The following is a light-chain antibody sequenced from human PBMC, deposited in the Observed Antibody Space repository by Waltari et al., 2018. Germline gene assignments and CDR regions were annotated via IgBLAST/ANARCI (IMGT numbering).Light chain of an antibody. Sequence: EIVMTQSPAPLSVSPGERATLSCRASQRINSNLAWYQQKPGQDPRLLIYGASTRATGIPARFAGTGSGTEFTLTISSLQSEDCAVYYCQQYNNWPRTFGQGTKVEIK. CDR3: QQYNNWPRT. CDR1: QRINSN. CDR2: GAS. J-gene: IGKJ1*01. V-gene: IGKV3-15*01.